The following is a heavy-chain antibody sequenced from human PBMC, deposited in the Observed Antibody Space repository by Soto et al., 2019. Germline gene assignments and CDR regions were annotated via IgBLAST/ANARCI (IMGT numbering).Heavy chain of an antibody. V-gene: IGHV3-21*01. CDR3: TRGPRSTSTGTGAF. J-gene: IGHJ4*02. CDR2: IGTTSSYI. CDR1: GFTFGTYT. D-gene: IGHD1-1*01. Sequence: EVQLVESGGGLVKPGGSLRLSCAASGFTFGTYTMNWVRQVPGKGLEWVSSIGTTSSYIYYADSVRGRFTISRDNAKNTLYLQMNALRVEDTAVYYCTRGPRSTSTGTGAFWGQGTLVTVSS.